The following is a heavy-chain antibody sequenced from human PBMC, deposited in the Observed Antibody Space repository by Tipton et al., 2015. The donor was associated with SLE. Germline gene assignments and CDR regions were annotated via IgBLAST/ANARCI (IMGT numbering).Heavy chain of an antibody. V-gene: IGHV3-21*01. CDR2: ISSSSSYI. J-gene: IGHJ4*02. Sequence: SLRLSCAASGFTFSSYSMNWVRQAPGKGLEWVSSISSSSSYIYYADSVKGRFTISRDNAKNSLYLQMNSLRAEDTAVYYCARSHVLRFLEWLTLGYFDYWGQGTLVTVSS. CDR1: GFTFSSYS. CDR3: ARSHVLRFLEWLTLGYFDY. D-gene: IGHD3-3*01.